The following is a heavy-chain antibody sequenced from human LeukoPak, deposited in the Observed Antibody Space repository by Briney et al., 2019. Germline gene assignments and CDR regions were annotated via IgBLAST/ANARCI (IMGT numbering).Heavy chain of an antibody. V-gene: IGHV3-23*01. J-gene: IGHJ5*02. CDR1: GFTFSSYA. CDR2: ITGSGGST. D-gene: IGHD6-13*01. CDR3: AKDRGSSWYADNWFDP. Sequence: GGSLRLSCAASGFTFSSYAMSWVRQAPGKGLEWVSAITGSGGSTYYADSVKGRFTISRDNYKNTLYLQMNSLRAEDTAVYYCAKDRGSSWYADNWFDPWGQGTLVTVSS.